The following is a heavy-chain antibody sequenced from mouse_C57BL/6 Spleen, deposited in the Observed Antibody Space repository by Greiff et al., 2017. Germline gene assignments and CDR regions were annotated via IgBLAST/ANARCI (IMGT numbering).Heavy chain of an antibody. D-gene: IGHD2-4*01. CDR3: ARSEDDYDVGTFAY. CDR2: IDPNSGGT. Sequence: QVQLKQPGAELVKPGASVKLSCKASGYTFTSYWMHWVKQRPGRGLEWIGRIDPNSGGTKYNEKFKSKATLTVDKPSSTAYMQLSSLTSEDSAVYYCARSEDDYDVGTFAYWGQGTLVTVSA. J-gene: IGHJ3*01. V-gene: IGHV1-72*01. CDR1: GYTFTSYW.